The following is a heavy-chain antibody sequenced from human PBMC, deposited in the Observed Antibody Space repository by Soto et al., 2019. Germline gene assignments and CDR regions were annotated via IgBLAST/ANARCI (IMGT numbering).Heavy chain of an antibody. CDR2: ISAYNGNT. Sequence: ASVKVSCKASGYTFTSYGISWVRQAPGQGLEWMGWISAYNGNTNYAQKLQGRVTMTTDTSTSTAYMELRSLRSDDTAVYYCARDLELAYRGGDCYSQAFDIWGQGTMVTVSS. D-gene: IGHD2-21*02. CDR1: GYTFTSYG. V-gene: IGHV1-18*04. CDR3: ARDLELAYRGGDCYSQAFDI. J-gene: IGHJ3*02.